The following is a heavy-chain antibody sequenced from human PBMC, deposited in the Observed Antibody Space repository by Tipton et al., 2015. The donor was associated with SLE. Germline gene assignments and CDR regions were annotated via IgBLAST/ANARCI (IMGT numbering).Heavy chain of an antibody. CDR3: ARVVGEKYLGCFDL. CDR2: INSYNGNT. Sequence: QSGPEVKKPGASVKVSCKASGYTFSVYGISWVRQAPGQGLEWMGWINSYNGNTNYAQKFQGRVTMTRDTSTSTAYMELSSLRSDDTALYYCARVVGEKYLGCFDLWGRGTLVTVSS. J-gene: IGHJ2*01. CDR1: GYTFSVYG. V-gene: IGHV1-18*01. D-gene: IGHD1-26*01.